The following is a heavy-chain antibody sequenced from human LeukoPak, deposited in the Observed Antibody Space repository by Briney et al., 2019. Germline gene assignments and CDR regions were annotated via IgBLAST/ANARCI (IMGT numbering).Heavy chain of an antibody. CDR3: ARAPYYDSGGYYPYYFDY. Sequence: SVKVSCKASGGTFSSYAISWVRQAPGQGLEWMGGIIPIFGTANYAQKFQGRVTITTDESTSTAYMELSSLRSEDTAVYYCARAPYYDSGGYYPYYFDYWGQGTLVTVSS. CDR2: IIPIFGTA. D-gene: IGHD3-22*01. J-gene: IGHJ4*02. CDR1: GGTFSSYA. V-gene: IGHV1-69*05.